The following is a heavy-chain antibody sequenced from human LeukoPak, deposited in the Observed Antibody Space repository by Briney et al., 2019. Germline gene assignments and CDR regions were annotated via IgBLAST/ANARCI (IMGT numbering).Heavy chain of an antibody. D-gene: IGHD1-14*01. CDR3: ARMPGIDGRDP. CDR2: INPTSGST. V-gene: IGHV1-2*02. CDR1: GDSFTGYF. Sequence: ASVKVSCKISGDSFTGYFIHWVRQAPGQGPEWLGWINPTSGSTNFAQKFHGRVTLTRDKSINTAYVELSGLKSDDTAVYYCARMPGIDGRDPWGQGTLVTVSS. J-gene: IGHJ5*02.